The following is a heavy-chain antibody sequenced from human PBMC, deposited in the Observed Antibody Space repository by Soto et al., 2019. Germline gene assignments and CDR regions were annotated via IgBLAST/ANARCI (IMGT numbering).Heavy chain of an antibody. V-gene: IGHV4-59*01. CDR2: IYYSGST. Sequence: SETLSLTCTVSGGSISSYYWSWIRQPPGKGLEWIGYIYYSGSTNYNPSLKSRVTISVDTSKNQFSLKLSSVTAADTAVYYCAGAYYYDSSGYTHPFDYWGQGTLVTVSS. CDR3: AGAYYYDSSGYTHPFDY. D-gene: IGHD3-22*01. J-gene: IGHJ4*02. CDR1: GGSISSYY.